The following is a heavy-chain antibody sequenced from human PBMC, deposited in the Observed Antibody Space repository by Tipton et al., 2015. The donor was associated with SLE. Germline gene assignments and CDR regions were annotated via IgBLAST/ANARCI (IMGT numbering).Heavy chain of an antibody. J-gene: IGHJ4*02. CDR2: IKQDGSEK. D-gene: IGHD3-16*01. V-gene: IGHV3-7*05. CDR3: ARDRGDY. Sequence: SLRLSCAASGFTLSSYWMSWVRQAPGKGLEWVANIKQDGSEKYYVDSVKGRFIISRDNAKNSLYLQMNSLRAEDTAVYYCARDRGDYWGQGPLVTVSS. CDR1: GFTLSSYW.